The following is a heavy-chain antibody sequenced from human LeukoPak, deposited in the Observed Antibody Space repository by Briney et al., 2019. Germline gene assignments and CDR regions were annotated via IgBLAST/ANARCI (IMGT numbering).Heavy chain of an antibody. J-gene: IGHJ5*02. CDR2: INPNSGGT. D-gene: IGHD3-10*01. CDR3: ARDNGYYGSGSYYNT. Sequence: ASVKVSCKASGYTFTGYYMHWVRQAPGQGLEWMGRINPNSGGTNYALKFQGRVTMTRDTSISTAYMELSRLRSDDTAVYYCARDNGYYGSGSYYNTWGQGTLVTVSS. V-gene: IGHV1-2*06. CDR1: GYTFTGYY.